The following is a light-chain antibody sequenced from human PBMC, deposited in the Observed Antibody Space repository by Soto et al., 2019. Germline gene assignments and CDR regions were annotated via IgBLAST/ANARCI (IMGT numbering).Light chain of an antibody. J-gene: IGKJ1*01. CDR2: GES. CDR3: QQYGSSPWT. V-gene: IGKV3-20*01. CDR1: QSVSSSY. Sequence: EIVLTQSPGTLSLSPGERATLSCRASQSVSSSYLAWYQKKPGQAPRLLIYGESSRATGTPDRFSGSGSGIDFTLTISRLEPEDFAVYYCQQYGSSPWTFGQGTKVEIK.